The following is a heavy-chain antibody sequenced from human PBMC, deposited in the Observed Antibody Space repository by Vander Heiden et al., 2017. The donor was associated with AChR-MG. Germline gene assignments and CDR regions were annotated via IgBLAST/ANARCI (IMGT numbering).Heavy chain of an antibody. D-gene: IGHD3-3*01. Sequence: QVQLVQSGAEVKKPGASVKVSCKASGYTFNSYGISWVRQAPGQGLEWMGWLSAYKGNTNYAQKLQGRVTMTTATSTSTAYMERRSLSSDDTAVYYCARYWSDWGGGTIAGYWGQGTLVTVSS. CDR1: GYTFNSYG. J-gene: IGHJ4*02. CDR3: ARYWSDWGGGTIAGY. V-gene: IGHV1-18*01. CDR2: LSAYKGNT.